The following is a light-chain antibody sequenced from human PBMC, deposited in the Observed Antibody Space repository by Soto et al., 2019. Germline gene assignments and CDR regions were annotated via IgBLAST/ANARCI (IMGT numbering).Light chain of an antibody. CDR1: QGIRSW. Sequence: DIQMTQSPSSVSASVGDRVTITCRASQGIRSWLAWYQQKPGKAPKLLIYAASTVQSGVQSRFXGLXXEXXXXXXXXXLXPEXFXXYYCXXSNNFPWTFGQGTRVEIK. CDR3: XXSNNFPWT. J-gene: IGKJ1*01. CDR2: AAS. V-gene: IGKV1D-12*01.